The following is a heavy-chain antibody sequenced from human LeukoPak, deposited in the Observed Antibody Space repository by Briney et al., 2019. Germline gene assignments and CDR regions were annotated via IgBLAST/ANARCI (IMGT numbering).Heavy chain of an antibody. D-gene: IGHD2-15*01. CDR3: ASCSGGSCYSGWFDP. CDR2: ISSSSSYI. J-gene: IGHJ5*02. Sequence: GGSLRLSCAASGFTSSSYSMNWVRQAPGKGLEWVSSISSSSSYIYYADSVKGRFTISRDNAKNSLYLQMNSLRAEDTAVYYCASCSGGSCYSGWFDPWGQGTLVTVSS. V-gene: IGHV3-21*01. CDR1: GFTSSSYS.